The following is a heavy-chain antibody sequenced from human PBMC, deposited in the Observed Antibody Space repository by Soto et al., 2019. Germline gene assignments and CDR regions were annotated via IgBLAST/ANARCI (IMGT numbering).Heavy chain of an antibody. CDR2: ISYDGSNK. CDR3: ASHPGGHSY. CDR1: GFTFSSYA. D-gene: IGHD2-8*02. J-gene: IGHJ4*02. Sequence: QVQLVGSGGGVVQPGRSLRLSCAASGFTFSSYAMHWVRQAPGKGLEWVAVISYDGSNKYYADSVKGRFTISRDNSKNTLYLQMNSLRAEDTAVYYCASHPGGHSYWGQGTLVTVSS. V-gene: IGHV3-30-3*01.